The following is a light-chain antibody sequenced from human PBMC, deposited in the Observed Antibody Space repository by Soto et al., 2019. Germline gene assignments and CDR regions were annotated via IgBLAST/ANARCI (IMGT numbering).Light chain of an antibody. CDR3: SSYTTSSTLYV. CDR2: DVS. V-gene: IGLV2-14*03. J-gene: IGLJ1*01. CDR1: SSDVGGYTY. Sequence: QSALTQPASVSGSPGQSIAIFCTGTSSDVGGYTYVSWYQQHPGKAPKLIIYDVSNRPSGVSNRFSGSKSGNTASLTISGLQAEDEADYYCSSYTTSSTLYVVGSGTKVTVL.